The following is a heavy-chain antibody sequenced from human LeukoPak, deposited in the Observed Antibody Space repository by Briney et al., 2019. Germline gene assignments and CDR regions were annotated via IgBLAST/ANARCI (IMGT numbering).Heavy chain of an antibody. D-gene: IGHD4-17*01. J-gene: IGHJ4*02. CDR1: GYSISSGYY. CDR3: ARGLNGDYEYYFDY. V-gene: IGHV4-38-2*02. Sequence: PSETLSLTCTVSGYSISSGYYWGWIRQPPGKGLEWIGSIYHSGSTYYNPSLKSRVTISVDTSKNQFPLKLSSVTAADTAVYYCARGLNGDYEYYFDYWGQGTLVTVSS. CDR2: IYHSGST.